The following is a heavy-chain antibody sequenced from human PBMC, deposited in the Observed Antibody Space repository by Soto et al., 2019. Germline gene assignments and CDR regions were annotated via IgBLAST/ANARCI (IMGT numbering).Heavy chain of an antibody. CDR3: ARRRSGIAAKYDAFDI. CDR1: GYSFTSYW. Sequence: HGGSLKISCKGSGYSFTSYWISWVRQMPGKGLEWMGRIDPSDSYTNYSPSFQGHVTISADKSISTAYLQWSSLKASDTAMYYCARRRSGIAAKYDAFDIWGQGTMVTVSS. J-gene: IGHJ3*02. D-gene: IGHD6-13*01. V-gene: IGHV5-10-1*01. CDR2: IDPSDSYT.